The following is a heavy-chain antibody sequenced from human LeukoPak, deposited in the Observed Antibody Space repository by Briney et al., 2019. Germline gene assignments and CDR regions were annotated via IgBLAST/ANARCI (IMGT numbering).Heavy chain of an antibody. V-gene: IGHV5-51*01. J-gene: IGHJ4*02. D-gene: IGHD5-18*01. CDR3: ARHGGYTYDPHHLGY. CDR2: IYPGDSDT. Sequence: GESLKISCKGSGYSFTSYWIGWVRQMPGKGLEWMGIIYPGDSDTRYSPSFQGQVTISADKSISTAYLQWSSLKASDTAMYFCARHGGYTYDPHHLGYWGQGTLVTVSS. CDR1: GYSFTSYW.